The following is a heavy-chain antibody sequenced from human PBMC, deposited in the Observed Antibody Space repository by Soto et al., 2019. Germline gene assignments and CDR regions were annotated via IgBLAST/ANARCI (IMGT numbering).Heavy chain of an antibody. CDR1: GGSFSVYY. CDR3: ARREAFYDFWSGYYTPWFDP. J-gene: IGHJ5*02. Sequence: SETLSLTCAVYGGSFSVYYWSWIRHPPGKGLEWIGEINHSGSTNYNPSLKSRVTISVDTSKNQFSLKLSSVTAADTAVCYCARREAFYDFWSGYYTPWFDPWGQGILVTVSS. D-gene: IGHD3-3*01. V-gene: IGHV4-34*01. CDR2: INHSGST.